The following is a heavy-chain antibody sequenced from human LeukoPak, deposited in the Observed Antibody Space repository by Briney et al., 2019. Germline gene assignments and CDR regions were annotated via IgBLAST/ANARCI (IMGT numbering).Heavy chain of an antibody. CDR3: AKDWGSTTDYFDY. Sequence: GGSLRLSCAASGFTFSSYAMYWVRQAPGKGLEWVAVISYDGSNKYYADSVKGRFTISRDNSKNTLYLQMDSLRAEDTAVYYCAKDWGSTTDYFDYWGQGTLVTVSS. D-gene: IGHD4-17*01. J-gene: IGHJ4*02. CDR1: GFTFSSYA. V-gene: IGHV3-30*04. CDR2: ISYDGSNK.